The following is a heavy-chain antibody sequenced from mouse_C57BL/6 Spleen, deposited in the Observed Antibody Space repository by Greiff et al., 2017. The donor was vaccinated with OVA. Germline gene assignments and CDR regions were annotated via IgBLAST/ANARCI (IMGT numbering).Heavy chain of an antibody. D-gene: IGHD1-1*01. CDR2: INYDGSST. Sequence: EVKLMESEGGLVQPGSSMKLSCTASGFTFSDYYMAWVRQVPEKGLEWVANINYDGSSTYYLDSLKSRFIISRDNAKNILYLQMSSLKSEDTATYYCARALLYYGSSYFDYWGQGTTLTVSS. V-gene: IGHV5-16*01. J-gene: IGHJ2*01. CDR1: GFTFSDYY. CDR3: ARALLYYGSSYFDY.